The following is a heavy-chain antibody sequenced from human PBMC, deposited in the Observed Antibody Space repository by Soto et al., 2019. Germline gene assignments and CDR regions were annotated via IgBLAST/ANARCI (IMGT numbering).Heavy chain of an antibody. CDR3: ARGGSRGVVVPAAARYNWFDP. CDR2: INHSGST. D-gene: IGHD2-2*01. V-gene: IGHV4-34*01. CDR1: GASFSGYY. Sequence: QVQLQQWGAGLLKPSETLSLTCAVYGASFSGYYWSWIRQPPGKGLEWIGEINHSGSTNYNPSLKSRVTISVDTSKNQFSLKLSSVTAADTAVYYCARGGSRGVVVPAAARYNWFDPWGQGTLVTVSS. J-gene: IGHJ5*02.